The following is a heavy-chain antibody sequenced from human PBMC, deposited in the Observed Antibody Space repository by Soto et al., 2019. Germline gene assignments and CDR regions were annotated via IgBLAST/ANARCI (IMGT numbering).Heavy chain of an antibody. Sequence: ASVKVSCKASGYTFTDYNLHWLRQAPGQGLEWMGSINPRNGDAVSAQKFQARVTMTRDASITTAYMELIRLTSPDTAVYYCARHRFTSGSDYFDYWGQGTLVTVSS. V-gene: IGHV1-2*02. J-gene: IGHJ4*02. CDR3: ARHRFTSGSDYFDY. CDR2: INPRNGDA. D-gene: IGHD1-1*01. CDR1: GYTFTDYN.